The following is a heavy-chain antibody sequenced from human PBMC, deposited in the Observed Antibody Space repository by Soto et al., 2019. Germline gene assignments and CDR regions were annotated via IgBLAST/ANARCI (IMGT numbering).Heavy chain of an antibody. J-gene: IGHJ5*02. D-gene: IGHD2-15*01. CDR3: AKETHGHGGNDH. CDR2: ISGDGNHK. Sequence: QVQLVESGGGVVQPGRSLRLSCAASGFTFNTYGMHWVREAPGKGLEWVAVISGDGNHKFYADSVKGRFTISRDNSKNTLFLEMNSLRVEETAVYFCAKETHGHGGNDHWGLGTLVTVSS. CDR1: GFTFNTYG. V-gene: IGHV3-30*18.